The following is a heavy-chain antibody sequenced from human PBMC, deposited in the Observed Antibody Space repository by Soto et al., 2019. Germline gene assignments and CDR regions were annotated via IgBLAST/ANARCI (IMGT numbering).Heavy chain of an antibody. Sequence: PVGSLRLSCAASGFTFSSYGMHWVRQAPGKGLEWVAVIWYDGSNKYYADSVKGRFTISRDNSKNTLYLQMNSLRAEDTAVYYCASLPYYDFWSGYYSIGDDAFDIWGQGTMVTVSS. D-gene: IGHD3-3*01. CDR3: ASLPYYDFWSGYYSIGDDAFDI. CDR2: IWYDGSNK. CDR1: GFTFSSYG. V-gene: IGHV3-33*01. J-gene: IGHJ3*02.